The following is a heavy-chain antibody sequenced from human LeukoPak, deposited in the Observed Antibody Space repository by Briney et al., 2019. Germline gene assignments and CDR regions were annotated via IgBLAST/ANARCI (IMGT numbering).Heavy chain of an antibody. V-gene: IGHV1-18*01. CDR1: GYTFTSYG. Sequence: ASVKVSCKASGYTFTSYGISWVRQAPGQGLEWMGWISAYNGNTNYAQKLQGRVTMTTDTSTSTAYMELRSLRSDGTAVYYCARSGGAPPYYYYGMDVWGQGTTVTVSS. CDR2: ISAYNGNT. D-gene: IGHD1-26*01. J-gene: IGHJ6*02. CDR3: ARSGGAPPYYYYGMDV.